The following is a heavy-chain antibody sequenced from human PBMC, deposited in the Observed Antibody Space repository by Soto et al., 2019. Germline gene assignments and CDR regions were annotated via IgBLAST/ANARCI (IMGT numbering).Heavy chain of an antibody. CDR3: ARHYYDSSGSDYFDY. J-gene: IGHJ4*02. D-gene: IGHD3-22*01. Sequence: SETLSLTCTVSGGSISSYYWSWIRQPPGKGLEWIGYMYHSGSTYYNPSLKSRVTISIDRSKNQFSLKLSSVTAADTAVYYCARHYYDSSGSDYFDYWGQGTLVTVSS. CDR1: GGSISSYY. CDR2: MYHSGST. V-gene: IGHV4-59*08.